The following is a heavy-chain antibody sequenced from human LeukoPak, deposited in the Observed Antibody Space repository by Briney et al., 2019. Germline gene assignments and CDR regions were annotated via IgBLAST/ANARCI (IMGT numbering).Heavy chain of an antibody. Sequence: GASVKVSCKASGYNFTGYYMHWVRQAPGQGLEWMGWINPNSGGTNYAQKFQGRVTMTRDTSISTAYVELSRLRSDDTAVYYCARIQLWLRDHYYMDVWGKGTTVTVSS. CDR1: GYNFTGYY. CDR2: INPNSGGT. V-gene: IGHV1-2*02. CDR3: ARIQLWLRDHYYMDV. D-gene: IGHD5-18*01. J-gene: IGHJ6*03.